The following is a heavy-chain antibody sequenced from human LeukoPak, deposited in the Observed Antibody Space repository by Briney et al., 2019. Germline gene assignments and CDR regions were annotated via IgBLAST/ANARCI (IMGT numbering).Heavy chain of an antibody. CDR2: IDQSGST. CDR3: ARGSTVRYCSSTSCYKIGAARGLYYYYYYMDV. CDR1: GYSISSGYY. V-gene: IGHV4-38-2*02. Sequence: SETLSHTYTVSGYSISSGYYWGWIRQPPGKGLERTGIIDQSGSTYYNPSLKSRVTISVDTSKNQFSLKLSSVTAADTAVYYCARGSTVRYCSSTSCYKIGAARGLYYYYYYMDVWGKGTTVTVSS. J-gene: IGHJ6*03. D-gene: IGHD2-2*02.